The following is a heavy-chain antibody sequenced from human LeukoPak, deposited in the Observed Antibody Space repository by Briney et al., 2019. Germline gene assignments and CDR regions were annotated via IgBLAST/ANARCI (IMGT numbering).Heavy chain of an antibody. CDR1: GFTFSESW. CDR2: INHEGGGI. V-gene: IGHV3-7*01. CDR3: ATYINWVAGDV. J-gene: IGHJ6*02. D-gene: IGHD1-1*01. Sequence: GGSLRVSCAAPGFTFSESWMTWVRQVLGQGLGWVAHINHEGGGIQYVDSVKGRFTISTDNAKSSVYLQMNSLRAEDTAIYHCATYINWVAGDVWGQGTTVIVSS.